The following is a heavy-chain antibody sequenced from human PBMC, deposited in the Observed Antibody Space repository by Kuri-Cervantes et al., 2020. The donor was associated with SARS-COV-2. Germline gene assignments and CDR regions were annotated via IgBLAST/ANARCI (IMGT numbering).Heavy chain of an antibody. CDR1: GYTFTSYD. D-gene: IGHD1-26*01. J-gene: IGHJ3*02. Sequence: ASVKVSCKASGYTFTSYDVNWVRQATGQGLEWMGWISAYNGNTNYAQKLQGRVTMTTDTSTSTAYMELRSLRSDDTAVYYFARGEGAAPDLDAFDIWGQGTMVTVSS. CDR2: ISAYNGNT. CDR3: ARGEGAAPDLDAFDI. V-gene: IGHV1-18*01.